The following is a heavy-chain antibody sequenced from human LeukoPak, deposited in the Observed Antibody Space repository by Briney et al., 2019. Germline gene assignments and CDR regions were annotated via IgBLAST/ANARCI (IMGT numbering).Heavy chain of an antibody. CDR2: ISRSGST. J-gene: IGHJ4*02. CDR3: ARDWGGDSDY. V-gene: IGHV3-66*01. CDR1: GFSVSSSY. Sequence: GGSLRLSCAASGFSVSSSYMSWVRQAPGKGLECVSVISRSGSTYYADSVKGRFTISRDNSKNTLYLQMNSLRAEDTAVYYCARDWGGDSDYWGQGTLVTVSS. D-gene: IGHD3-16*01.